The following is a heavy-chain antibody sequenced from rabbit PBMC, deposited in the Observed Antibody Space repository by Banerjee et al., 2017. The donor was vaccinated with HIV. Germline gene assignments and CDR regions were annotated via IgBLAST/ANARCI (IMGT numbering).Heavy chain of an antibody. CDR3: VREDATIGAGYVDL. D-gene: IGHD6-1*01. Sequence: QEQLVESGGDLVQPGASLTFTCTASGFSFSSSYYMCWVRQAPGKGLEWIACIYTGDDTTYYASWVNGRFTISRISSTTVTLQMTSLTAADTATYFCVREDATIGAGYVDLWGPGTLVTVS. CDR1: GFSFSSSYY. J-gene: IGHJ4*01. V-gene: IGHV1S45*01. CDR2: IYTGDDTT.